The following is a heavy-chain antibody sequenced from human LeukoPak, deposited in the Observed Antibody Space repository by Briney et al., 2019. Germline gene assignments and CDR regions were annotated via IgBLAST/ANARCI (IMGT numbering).Heavy chain of an antibody. V-gene: IGHV3-74*01. J-gene: IGHJ4*02. CDR2: INRDGSST. CDR3: ARAAAVAGTGGFY. Sequence: GGSLRLSCAASGFNFSTCWIHWVRQAPGKGVVWVSRINRDGSSTSYADSVKGRFTISRDNAKNTQYLQLNSLRAEDTAVYYCARAAAVAGTGGFYWGQGTLVTVSS. D-gene: IGHD6-19*01. CDR1: GFNFSTCW.